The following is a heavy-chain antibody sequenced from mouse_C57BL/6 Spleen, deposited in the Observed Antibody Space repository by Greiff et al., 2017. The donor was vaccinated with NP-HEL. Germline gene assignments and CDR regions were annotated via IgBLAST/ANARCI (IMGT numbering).Heavy chain of an antibody. CDR3: ARHGDLNYFDY. V-gene: IGHV5-6*01. Sequence: EVKLMESGGDLVKPGGSLKLSCAASGFTFSSYGMSWVRQTPDKRLEWVATISSGGSYTYYPDSVKGRFTSSRENVKNTLDLQSSSLKSEDTAMYYCARHGDLNYFDYWGQGTTLTVSS. J-gene: IGHJ2*01. CDR1: GFTFSSYG. CDR2: ISSGGSYT.